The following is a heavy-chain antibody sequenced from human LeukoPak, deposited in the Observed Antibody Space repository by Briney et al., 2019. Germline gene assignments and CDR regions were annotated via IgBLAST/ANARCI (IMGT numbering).Heavy chain of an antibody. CDR1: GFTFSGST. J-gene: IGHJ5*02. Sequence: GGSLRLSCAASGFTFSGSTMHWVRQASGQGLEWVARIRTKPDSYATAYAASVKGRFTISRDDSKNMAYLQMSSLKTEDTAVYYCTRSPPIAAAGAYWFDAWGQGSLVTVSS. D-gene: IGHD6-13*01. CDR2: IRTKPDSYAT. V-gene: IGHV3-73*01. CDR3: TRSPPIAAAGAYWFDA.